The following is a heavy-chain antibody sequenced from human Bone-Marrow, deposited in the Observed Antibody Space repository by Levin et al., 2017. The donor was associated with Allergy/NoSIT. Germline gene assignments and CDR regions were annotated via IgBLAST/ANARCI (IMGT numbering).Heavy chain of an antibody. J-gene: IGHJ5*02. CDR2: IYHSGST. V-gene: IGHV4-4*02. CDR1: GGSISSSNW. D-gene: IGHD3-3*01. CDR3: ARADYDFWSGYQRYNWFDP. Sequence: SETLSLTCAVSGGSISSSNWWSWVRQPPGKGLEWIGEIYHSGSTNYNPSLKSRVTISVDKSKNQFSLKLSSVTAADTAVYYCARADYDFWSGYQRYNWFDPWGQGTLVTVSS.